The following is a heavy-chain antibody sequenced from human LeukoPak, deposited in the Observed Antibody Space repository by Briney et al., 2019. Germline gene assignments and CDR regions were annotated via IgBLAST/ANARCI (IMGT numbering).Heavy chain of an antibody. V-gene: IGHV4-39*01. J-gene: IGHJ5*02. CDR1: GGSISSSSYY. CDR2: LYYTGTT. Sequence: TSETLSLTCTVSGGSISSSSYYWVWIRQPPGKGREWIGSLYYTGTTYYKTSLKSRVTISVDASKNQFSLKLSSVTAADTAVYYCARLYGSGSWFDPWGQGTLVTVSS. CDR3: ARLYGSGSWFDP. D-gene: IGHD3-10*01.